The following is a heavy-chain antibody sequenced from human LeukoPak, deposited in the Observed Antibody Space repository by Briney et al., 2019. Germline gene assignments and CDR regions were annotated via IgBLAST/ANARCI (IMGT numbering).Heavy chain of an antibody. CDR1: GFTFSSYS. D-gene: IGHD2-2*01. Sequence: GGSLRLSCAASGFTFSSYSMNRVRQAPGKGLEWVSSISSSSSYIYYAYSVKGRFTISRDNAKNSLYLQMNSLRAEDTAVYYCARGYQLLPIDYWGQGTLVTVSS. J-gene: IGHJ4*02. CDR2: ISSSSSYI. CDR3: ARGYQLLPIDY. V-gene: IGHV3-21*01.